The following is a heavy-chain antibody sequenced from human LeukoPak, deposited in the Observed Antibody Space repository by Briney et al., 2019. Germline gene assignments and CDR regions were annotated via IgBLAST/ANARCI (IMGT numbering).Heavy chain of an antibody. CDR3: ARIPLGYSGAYYFDY. D-gene: IGHD5-12*01. Sequence: SETLSLTCTVSRGSISGSIRSYYWRWLRQPPGKGLEWIGYISSSGSVNDNPSLRSRVTISVDTSKNQFFLNLSSVSAADTAVYYCARIPLGYSGAYYFDYWGQGTLVTVSP. V-gene: IGHV4-61*05. CDR1: RGSISGSIRSYY. CDR2: ISSSGSV. J-gene: IGHJ4*02.